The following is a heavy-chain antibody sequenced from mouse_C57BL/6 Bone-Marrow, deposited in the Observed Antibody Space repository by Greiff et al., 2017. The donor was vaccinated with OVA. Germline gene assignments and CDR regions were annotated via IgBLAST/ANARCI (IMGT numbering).Heavy chain of an antibody. J-gene: IGHJ3*01. CDR1: GFTFSSYA. D-gene: IGHD1-1*01. V-gene: IGHV5-4*01. CDR3: AREVLRSPFAY. Sequence: EVQVVESGGGLVKPGGSLKLSCAASGFTFSSYAMSWVRQTPEKRLEWVATISDGGSYTYYPDNVKGRFTISRDNAKNNLYLQMSHLKSEDTAMYDCAREVLRSPFAYWGQGTLVTVSA. CDR2: ISDGGSYT.